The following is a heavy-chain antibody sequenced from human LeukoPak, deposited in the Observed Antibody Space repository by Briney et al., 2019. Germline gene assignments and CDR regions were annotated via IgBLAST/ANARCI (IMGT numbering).Heavy chain of an antibody. D-gene: IGHD3-9*01. CDR3: ASPHRGSTSIYYYYYMDV. CDR2: IIPIFGTA. Sequence: ASVKVSCKASGGTFSSYAISWVRQAPGQGLEWMGGIIPIFGTANYAQKFQGRVTITADKSTSTAYMELSSLRSEDTAVYYCASPHRGSTSIYYYYYMDVWGKGTTVTVSS. J-gene: IGHJ6*03. V-gene: IGHV1-69*06. CDR1: GGTFSSYA.